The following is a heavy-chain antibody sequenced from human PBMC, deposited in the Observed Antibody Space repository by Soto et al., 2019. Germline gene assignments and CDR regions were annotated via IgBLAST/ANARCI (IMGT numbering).Heavy chain of an antibody. CDR1: GYTFTSYG. Sequence: ASVKVSCKASGYTFTSYGISCVRQAPGQGLEWMGWISAYNGNTNYAQKLQGRVTMTTDTSTSTAYMELRSLRSDDTAVYYCARGRGYYDSSGYYFPIGFDYWGQGTLVTVSS. V-gene: IGHV1-18*01. J-gene: IGHJ4*02. CDR2: ISAYNGNT. D-gene: IGHD3-22*01. CDR3: ARGRGYYDSSGYYFPIGFDY.